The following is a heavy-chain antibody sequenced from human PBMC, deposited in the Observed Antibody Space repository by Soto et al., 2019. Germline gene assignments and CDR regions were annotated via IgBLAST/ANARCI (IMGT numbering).Heavy chain of an antibody. Sequence: PSETLSLTCAVSGYSITSGSYWGWIRQPPGKGLEGIGNIYHSGSTYYNPSIKSRVTISVDTSKNQFSLKLSSVTAADTAVYYCARLYCSGGSCYSGLDYWGQGTLVTVSS. D-gene: IGHD2-15*01. CDR1: GYSITSGSY. CDR2: IYHSGST. V-gene: IGHV4-38-2*01. J-gene: IGHJ4*02. CDR3: ARLYCSGGSCYSGLDY.